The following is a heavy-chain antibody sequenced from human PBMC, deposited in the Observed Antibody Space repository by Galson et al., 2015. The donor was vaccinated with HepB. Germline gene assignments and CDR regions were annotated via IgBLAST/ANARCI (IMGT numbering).Heavy chain of an antibody. D-gene: IGHD6-19*01. CDR1: GFTFSSYA. CDR2: ISYDGSNK. V-gene: IGHV3-30-3*01. J-gene: IGHJ3*02. CDR3: ARVDSSGWYKHDLGDDALDI. Sequence: SLRLSCAASGFTFSSYATHWVRQAPGKGLEWVAVISYDGSNKYYADSVKGRFTISRDNSKNTLYLQMNSLRAEDTAVYYCARVDSSGWYKHDLGDDALDIWGQGTMVTVSS.